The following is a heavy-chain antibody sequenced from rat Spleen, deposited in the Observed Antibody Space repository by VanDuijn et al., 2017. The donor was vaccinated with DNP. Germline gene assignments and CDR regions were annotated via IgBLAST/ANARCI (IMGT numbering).Heavy chain of an antibody. V-gene: IGHV5S11*01. J-gene: IGHJ3*01. CDR2: ISTGGGNT. CDR1: GFTFSDYY. CDR3: AKAGGYSPWYFDY. D-gene: IGHD1-11*01. Sequence: EVQLVKSGGGLVQPGRSLKLSCAASGFTFSDYYMAWVRQAPKKGLEWVATISTGGGNTYYRDSVKGRFTISRDNAKNTQYLQMDSLRSEETATYYCAKAGGYSPWYFDYWGQGTLVTVSS.